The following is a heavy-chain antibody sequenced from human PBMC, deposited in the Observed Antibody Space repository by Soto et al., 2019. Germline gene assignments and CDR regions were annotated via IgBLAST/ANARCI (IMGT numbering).Heavy chain of an antibody. J-gene: IGHJ4*02. D-gene: IGHD2-2*01. CDR3: ARGLDQPPVGLYFDT. Sequence: QVQLVQSGAEVKNPGSSVEVSCKTSGGTFNSYLIDWVRQARGQGLEWMGGIIPAFGTAKYAQKFQGRVTITADKSTTTAYMQLRTLTSEDTAVYYCARGLDQPPVGLYFDTWGQGTLVTVSS. V-gene: IGHV1-69*06. CDR1: GGTFNSYL. CDR2: IIPAFGTA.